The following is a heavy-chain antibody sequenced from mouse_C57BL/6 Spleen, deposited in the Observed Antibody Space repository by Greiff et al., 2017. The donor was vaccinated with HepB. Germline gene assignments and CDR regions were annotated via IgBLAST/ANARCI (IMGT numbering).Heavy chain of an antibody. D-gene: IGHD1-1*01. CDR2: IDPETGGT. J-gene: IGHJ2*01. CDR1: GYTFTDYE. V-gene: IGHV1-15*01. Sequence: VQLQESGAELVRPGASVTLSCKASGYTFTDYEMHWVKQTPVHGLEWIGAIDPETGGTAYNQKFKGKAILTADKSSSTAYMELRSLTSEDSAVYYCTRRYYGSSPFDYWGQGTTLTVSS. CDR3: TRRYYGSSPFDY.